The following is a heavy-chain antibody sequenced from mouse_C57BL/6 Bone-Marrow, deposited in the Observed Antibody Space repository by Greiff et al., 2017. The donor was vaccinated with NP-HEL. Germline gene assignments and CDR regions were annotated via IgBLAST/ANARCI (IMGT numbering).Heavy chain of an antibody. Sequence: VQLQQSGPVLVKPGASVKMSCKASGYTFTDYYMNWVKQSHGKSLEWIGVINPYNGGTSYNQKFKGKATLTVDKSSSTAYMELNSLTSEDSAVYYCARYHYYGSSYPYFDYWGQGTTLTVSS. D-gene: IGHD1-1*01. CDR3: ARYHYYGSSYPYFDY. V-gene: IGHV1-19*01. CDR1: GYTFTDYY. J-gene: IGHJ2*01. CDR2: INPYNGGT.